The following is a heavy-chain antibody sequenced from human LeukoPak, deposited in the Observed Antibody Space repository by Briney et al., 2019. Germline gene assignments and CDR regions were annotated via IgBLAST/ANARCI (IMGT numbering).Heavy chain of an antibody. CDR1: GFTFSKYA. CDR2: ISGSGDNP. CDR3: AKILGSYWTPGYDY. V-gene: IGHV3-23*01. D-gene: IGHD1-26*01. J-gene: IGHJ4*02. Sequence: GGSLRLSCAASGFTFSKYAMSWVRQAPGKGLEWVSAISGSGDNPYYADSVKGRFTISRDNSKNTLYLQMNSLRAEDTALYYCAKILGSYWTPGYDYWGQGTLVTVSS.